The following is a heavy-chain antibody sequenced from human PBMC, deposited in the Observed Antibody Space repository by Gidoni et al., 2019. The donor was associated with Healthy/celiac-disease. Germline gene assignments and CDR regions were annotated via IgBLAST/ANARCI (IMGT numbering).Heavy chain of an antibody. D-gene: IGHD3-16*01. CDR1: GGSLSSSSYY. CDR2: IYYSGST. J-gene: IGHJ4*02. CDR3: AGVEGWGMATIYAQAFDY. Sequence: QLQLQESGPGLVKPSETLSLTCTVSGGSLSSSSYYWGWIRRPPGKGLEWIGSIYYSGSTYYDPALKGRVTISEDTAKNQFSRKLSSVTAGDTALYYGAGVEGWGMATIYAQAFDYWGQGTLVTVSS. V-gene: IGHV4-39*07.